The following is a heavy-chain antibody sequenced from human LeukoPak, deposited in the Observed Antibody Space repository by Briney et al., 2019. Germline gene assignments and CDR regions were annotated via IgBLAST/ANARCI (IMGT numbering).Heavy chain of an antibody. D-gene: IGHD3-22*01. CDR3: AKGQSYYYDSSGYYWDIDY. CDR1: GFTFSDYY. Sequence: GGSLRLSCAASGFTFSDYYMGWIRQAPGKGLEWVSYISSSGSTIYYADSVKGRFTISRDNAKNSLYLQMNSLRAEDTAVYYCAKGQSYYYDSSGYYWDIDYWGQGTLVTVSS. J-gene: IGHJ4*02. V-gene: IGHV3-11*04. CDR2: ISSSGSTI.